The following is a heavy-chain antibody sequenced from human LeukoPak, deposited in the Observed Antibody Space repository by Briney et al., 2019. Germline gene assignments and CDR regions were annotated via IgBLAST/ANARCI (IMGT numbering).Heavy chain of an antibody. V-gene: IGHV3-48*03. J-gene: IGHJ4*02. D-gene: IGHD2/OR15-2a*01. CDR3: ARERTTIVSGTTIGAY. CDR2: VSSTGSTI. CDR1: GFTFSNYE. Sequence: PGGSLRLSCAASGFTFSNYEMNWVRQAPGKGLEWVSYVSSTGSTIYYADSVKGRFTISRDNAKNSLFLQMNSLTADDTAVYYCARERTTIVSGTTIGAYWGQGTLVTVSS.